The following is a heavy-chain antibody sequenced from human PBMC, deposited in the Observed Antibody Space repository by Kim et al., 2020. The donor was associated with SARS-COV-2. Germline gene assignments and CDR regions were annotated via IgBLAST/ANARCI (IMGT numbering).Heavy chain of an antibody. J-gene: IGHJ6*02. V-gene: IGHV3-74*01. CDR1: GFTFSSFW. CDR3: ARGQTPLVVSGYSDYYYGMDV. D-gene: IGHD5-18*01. Sequence: GGSLRLSCASSGFTFSSFWMHWVRQAPGKGLFWVSYINSDGISTTYADSVKGRFTISRDNAKNTLYLQMNSLGVEDTAVYYCARGQTPLVVSGYSDYYYGMDVWGQGTTVTVSS. CDR2: INSDGIST.